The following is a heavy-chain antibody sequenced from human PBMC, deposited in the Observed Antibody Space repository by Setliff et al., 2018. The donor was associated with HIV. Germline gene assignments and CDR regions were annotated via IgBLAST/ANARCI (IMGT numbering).Heavy chain of an antibody. D-gene: IGHD5-12*01. V-gene: IGHV4-31*11. CDR1: GGSISSSGYY. CDR3: ARDPGWAKPEYFHH. J-gene: IGHJ1*01. CDR2: IYYSGST. Sequence: NPSETLSLTCAVSGGSISSSGYYWSWIRQLPGKGLEWIGYIYYSGSTYYNPSLKSRVTISVDKSKNQFSLNLTSVTAADTAVYYCARDPGWAKPEYFHHWGQGTLVTVSS.